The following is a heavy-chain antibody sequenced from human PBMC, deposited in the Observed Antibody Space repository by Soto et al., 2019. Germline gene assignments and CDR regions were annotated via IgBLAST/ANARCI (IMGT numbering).Heavy chain of an antibody. CDR1: GVNFSTYG. D-gene: IGHD5-12*01. J-gene: IGHJ4*02. Sequence: LRLWWAVFGVNFSTYGMHWVRKAPGKGLEWVAVIWYDGSNKYYADSVKGRFTISRDNSKNTLYLQMNSLRAEDTAVYYCARGEYSGYDFDYWGQGTLVPVSS. V-gene: IGHV3-33*08. CDR2: IWYDGSNK. CDR3: ARGEYSGYDFDY.